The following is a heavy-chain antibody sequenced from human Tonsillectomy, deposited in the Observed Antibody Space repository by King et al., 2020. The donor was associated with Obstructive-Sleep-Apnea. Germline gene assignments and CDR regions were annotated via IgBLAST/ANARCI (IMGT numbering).Heavy chain of an antibody. Sequence: VQLVESGGGLVKPGGSLRLSCAASGFTFSTYSMNGVRRAPGKGLEWVAFISSISSYIYYAESVKGRFTISGDNAKNSLYLQMNSLRAEDTAVYYCASGYGDLDYWGQGTLVTVSS. CDR2: ISSISSYI. D-gene: IGHD4-17*01. V-gene: IGHV3-21*01. J-gene: IGHJ4*02. CDR3: ASGYGDLDY. CDR1: GFTFSTYS.